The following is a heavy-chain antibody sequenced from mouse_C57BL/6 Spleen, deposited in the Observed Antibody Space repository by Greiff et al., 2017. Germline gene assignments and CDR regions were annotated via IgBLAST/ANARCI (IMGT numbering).Heavy chain of an antibody. Sequence: QVQLQQPGAELVKPGASVKLSCKASGYTFTSYWMQWVKQRPGQGLEWIGKIDPSDSCTNYNQKFKGKATLTVDTSSSTAYMQLSSLTSEDSAVYYCARTNCDYWGQGTTLTVSS. CDR3: ARTNCDY. CDR2: IDPSDSCT. V-gene: IGHV1-50*01. CDR1: GYTFTSYW. J-gene: IGHJ2*01.